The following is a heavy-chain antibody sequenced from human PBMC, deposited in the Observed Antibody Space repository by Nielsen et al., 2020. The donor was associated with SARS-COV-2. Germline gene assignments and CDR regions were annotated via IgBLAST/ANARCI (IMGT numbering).Heavy chain of an antibody. CDR3: ARGLRDATTYYYDSSGYYPQAFDI. V-gene: IGHV1-18*01. CDR1: AYTFISYG. D-gene: IGHD3-22*01. Sequence: ASLMVFCKASAYTFISYGISWVRQAPGQGLEWMGWISSYNGNTNYAQKLQGRVTMTTDTSTSTAYMELRSLRSDDTAVYYCARGLRDATTYYYDSSGYYPQAFDIWGQGTMVTVSS. J-gene: IGHJ3*02. CDR2: ISSYNGNT.